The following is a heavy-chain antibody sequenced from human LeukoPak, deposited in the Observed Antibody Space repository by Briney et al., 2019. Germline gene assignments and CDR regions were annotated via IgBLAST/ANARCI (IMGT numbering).Heavy chain of an antibody. CDR1: GYTFTGYY. Sequence: ASVKVSCKASGYTFTGYYMHWVRQAPGQGLEWMGWINPNSGGTNYAQKFQGRVTMTRDTSISTAYMELSRLRSDDTAVYHCARGSDTLSYVMDVWGQGTTVTVSS. CDR2: INPNSGGT. CDR3: ARGSDTLSYVMDV. J-gene: IGHJ6*02. D-gene: IGHD3-3*01. V-gene: IGHV1-2*02.